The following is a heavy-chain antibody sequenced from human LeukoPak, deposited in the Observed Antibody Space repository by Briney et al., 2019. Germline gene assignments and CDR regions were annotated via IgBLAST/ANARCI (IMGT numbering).Heavy chain of an antibody. J-gene: IGHJ5*02. CDR3: ARGYCSGGSCLNWFDP. Sequence: ASVKVSCKASGYTFTSYGISWVRQAPGQGLEWMGWISAYNGNTNYAQKLQGRVTMTTDTSTSTAYMELRSLRSDDTAVYYCARGYCSGGSCLNWFDPWGQGTLVTVSS. V-gene: IGHV1-18*01. CDR2: ISAYNGNT. CDR1: GYTFTSYG. D-gene: IGHD2-15*01.